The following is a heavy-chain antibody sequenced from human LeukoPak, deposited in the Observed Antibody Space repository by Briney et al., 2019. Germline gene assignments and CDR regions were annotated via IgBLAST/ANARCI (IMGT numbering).Heavy chain of an antibody. CDR1: SGSLSNYY. CDR2: INHNGGT. J-gene: IGHJ6*02. Sequence: PSETLSLTCAVYSGSLSNYYWSWIRQSPDKGLVWIGEINHNGGTNYNPSHKSRVTISVDTSKNQVSLKLGSVTAADTAVYYCVRSYNYGPLLWGQGTTVTVSS. D-gene: IGHD5-18*01. CDR3: VRSYNYGPLL. V-gene: IGHV4-34*01.